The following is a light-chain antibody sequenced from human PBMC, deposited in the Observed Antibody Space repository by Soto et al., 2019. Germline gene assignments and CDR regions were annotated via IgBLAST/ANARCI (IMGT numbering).Light chain of an antibody. CDR1: SGDVGGYNS. V-gene: IGLV2-8*01. J-gene: IGLJ2*01. CDR3: SSYAGSNKDVL. CDR2: EVS. Sequence: QSALTQPPSASGSPGQSVTISCTGTSGDVGGYNSVSWYQQHPGKAPKLMIYEVSKRPSGVPDRFSGSKSGNTASLTVSGLQAEDEADYYCSSYAGSNKDVLFGGGTKLTVL.